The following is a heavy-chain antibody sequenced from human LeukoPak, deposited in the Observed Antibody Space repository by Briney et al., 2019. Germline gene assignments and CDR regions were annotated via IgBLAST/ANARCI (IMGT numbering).Heavy chain of an antibody. V-gene: IGHV3-23*01. CDR2: ISAIGGIT. D-gene: IGHD3-22*01. J-gene: IGHJ5*02. Sequence: PGGSLRLSCAASGFIFRSSSMSWVRQAPGKGLEWVSSISAIGGITHYAESVQGRFTISRDNSRNTLYVQMNSLSVDDTAVYYCAKVKSSLRVVGAWGQGTLVTVSS. CDR3: AKVKSSLRVVGA. CDR1: GFIFRSSS.